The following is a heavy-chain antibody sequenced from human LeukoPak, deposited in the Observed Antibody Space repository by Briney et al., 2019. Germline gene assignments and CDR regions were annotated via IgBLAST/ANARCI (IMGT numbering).Heavy chain of an antibody. CDR1: GGSISSYY. V-gene: IGHV4-59*12. CDR3: ARVTFGDYDFWSGYPNWFDP. Sequence: PSETLSLTYTVSGGSISSYYWSWIRQPPGKGLEWIGYIYYSGSTNYNPSLKSRVTISVDTSKNQFSLKLSSVTAADTAVYYCARVTFGDYDFWSGYPNWFDPWGQGTLVTVSS. CDR2: IYYSGST. J-gene: IGHJ5*02. D-gene: IGHD3-3*01.